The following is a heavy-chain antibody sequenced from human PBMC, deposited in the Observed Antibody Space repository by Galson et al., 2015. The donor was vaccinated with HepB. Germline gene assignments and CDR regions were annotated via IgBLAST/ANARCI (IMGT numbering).Heavy chain of an antibody. CDR2: VKNKADGGTT. J-gene: IGHJ4*02. V-gene: IGHV3-15*01. Sequence: SLRLSCAAFGFTFSNAWMSWVRQAPGKGLEWVGRVKNKADGGTTDYAAPVKGRFSISRDDSKNTLYLQMNSLKTDDTAVYYCTTAEGGVRGVEFDYWGQGTLVTVSS. D-gene: IGHD3-10*01. CDR3: TTAEGGVRGVEFDY. CDR1: GFTFSNAW.